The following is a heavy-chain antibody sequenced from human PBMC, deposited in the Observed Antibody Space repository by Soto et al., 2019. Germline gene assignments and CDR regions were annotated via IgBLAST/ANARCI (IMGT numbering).Heavy chain of an antibody. J-gene: IGHJ4*02. CDR1: GFTFSSYG. Sequence: QVQLVESGGGVVQPGRSLRLSCAASGFTFSSYGMHWVRQAPGKGLEWVAVISYDGSNKYYADSVKGRFTISRDNSKNTLYLQMNSLIAEDTAVYYCAKDSTTGLVFSHYLDYWGQGTLVTVSS. CDR3: AKDSTTGLVFSHYLDY. D-gene: IGHD3-3*02. V-gene: IGHV3-30*18. CDR2: ISYDGSNK.